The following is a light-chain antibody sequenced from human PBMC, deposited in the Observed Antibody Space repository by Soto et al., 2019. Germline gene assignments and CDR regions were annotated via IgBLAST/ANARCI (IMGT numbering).Light chain of an antibody. CDR3: QQANSFPIT. J-gene: IGKJ5*01. Sequence: DIQMTQSPASVSASVGDRVTITCRASRAISSWLAWYQQKPGKAPKLLIYDASSLQSGVPSRFSGSGSGTDFTLSISSLQPDDFATYYCQQANSFPITFGQGTRLEIK. CDR1: RAISSW. V-gene: IGKV1-12*01. CDR2: DAS.